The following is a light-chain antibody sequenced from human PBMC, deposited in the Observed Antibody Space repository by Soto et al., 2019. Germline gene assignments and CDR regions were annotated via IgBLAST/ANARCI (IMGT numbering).Light chain of an antibody. Sequence: QSVLTQPPSASGTPGQSVTISCSGSSSNIGSNTVNWYQQLPGTAPKLLIYSNNQRPSGVPDRFSGSKSGTSASLAISGLQSEDEADYYCAAWDDSLNAYVVGTGT. J-gene: IGLJ1*01. CDR3: AAWDDSLNAYV. CDR1: SSNIGSNT. CDR2: SNN. V-gene: IGLV1-44*01.